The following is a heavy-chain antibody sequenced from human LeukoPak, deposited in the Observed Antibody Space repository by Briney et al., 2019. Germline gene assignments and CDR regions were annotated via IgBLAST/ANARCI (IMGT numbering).Heavy chain of an antibody. V-gene: IGHV3-30*02. CDR2: IRYDGSNK. J-gene: IGHJ4*02. D-gene: IGHD3-3*01. CDR1: GFTFSSYG. CDR3: AKGRFLEWLRFDC. Sequence: PGGSLRLSCAASGFTFSSYGMHWVRQAPGKGLEWVAFIRYDGSNKYYADSVKGRFTISRDNSKNTLYLQMNSLRAEGTAVYYCAKGRFLEWLRFDCWGQGTLVTVSS.